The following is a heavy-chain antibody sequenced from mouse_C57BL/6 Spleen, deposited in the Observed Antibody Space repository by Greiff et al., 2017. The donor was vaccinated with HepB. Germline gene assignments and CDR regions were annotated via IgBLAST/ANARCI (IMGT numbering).Heavy chain of an antibody. CDR2: ISYDGSN. D-gene: IGHD1-1*01. Sequence: EVKLQESGPGLVKPSQSLSLTCSVTGYSIPSGYYWNWIRQFPGNKLEWMGYISYDGSNNYNPSLKNRISITRDTSKNQFFLKLNSVTTEDTATYYCARALSWGLYYFDYWGQGTTRTVSS. CDR3: ARALSWGLYYFDY. V-gene: IGHV3-6*01. CDR1: GYSIPSGYY. J-gene: IGHJ2*01.